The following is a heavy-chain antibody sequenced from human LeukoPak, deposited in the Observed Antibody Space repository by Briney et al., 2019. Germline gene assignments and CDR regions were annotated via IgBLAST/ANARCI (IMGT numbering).Heavy chain of an antibody. CDR3: AKRPSDYGDYVSYFDY. Sequence: GGSLRLSCAASGFTFSNAWMSWVRQAPGKGLEWVGVISDDGRRKDYADSVKGRFTISRDNSKDTLYLQMNSLRAEDTAVYYCAKRPSDYGDYVSYFDYWGQGTLVTVSS. CDR1: GFTFSNAW. J-gene: IGHJ4*02. CDR2: ISDDGRRK. V-gene: IGHV3-30*18. D-gene: IGHD4-17*01.